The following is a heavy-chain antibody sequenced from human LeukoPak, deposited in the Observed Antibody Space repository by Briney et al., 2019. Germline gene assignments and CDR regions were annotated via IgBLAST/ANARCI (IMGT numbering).Heavy chain of an antibody. CDR2: IYTSGST. J-gene: IGHJ4*02. V-gene: IGHV4-4*07. CDR1: GGSISSYY. Sequence: SETLSLTCTLSGGSISSYYWSWIRQPAGKGREWIRLIYTSGSTKYNTSLKRRVTISVDTSKNQFSLQLSSVTDADTAVYYCARVAYYDSLTGYSPGIFDFWGEGTLVSVSS. D-gene: IGHD3-9*01. CDR3: ARVAYYDSLTGYSPGIFDF.